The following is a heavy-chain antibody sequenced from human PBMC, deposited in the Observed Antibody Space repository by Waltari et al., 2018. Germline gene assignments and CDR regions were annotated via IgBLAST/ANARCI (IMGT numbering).Heavy chain of an antibody. Sequence: RESGPGLVRTSETLSLNCDVSDYSIINGYYWGWTRQPPGKGLEGIASINYSGNTYINPSCQSRVTISVDTSSNQFSLQLHSVTAADTAVYFCGRLGGSMTTYQTFRDHWGQGILVNVSS. CDR3: GRLGGSMTTYQTFRDH. V-gene: IGHV4-38-2*01. J-gene: IGHJ5*02. CDR1: DYSIINGYY. D-gene: IGHD2-21*01. CDR2: INYSGNT.